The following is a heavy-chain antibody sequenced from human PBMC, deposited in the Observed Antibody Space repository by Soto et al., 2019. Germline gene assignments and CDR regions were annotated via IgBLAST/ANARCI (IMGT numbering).Heavy chain of an antibody. CDR3: ARRVTDTAMVFYYGMDV. D-gene: IGHD5-18*01. CDR2: IDPSDSYT. CDR1: GYSFTSYW. Sequence: PGESLKISCKGSGYSFTSYWISWVRQMPGKGLEWMGMIDPSDSYTNYSPSFQGHVTISADKSISTAYLQWSSLKASDTAMYYCARRVTDTAMVFYYGMDVWGQGTTVTVSS. J-gene: IGHJ6*02. V-gene: IGHV5-10-1*01.